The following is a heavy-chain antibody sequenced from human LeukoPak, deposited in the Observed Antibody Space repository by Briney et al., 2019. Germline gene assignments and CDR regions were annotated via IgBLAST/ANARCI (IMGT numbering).Heavy chain of an antibody. V-gene: IGHV3-30*18. CDR1: GFTLSIYG. Sequence: GGSLRLSCAASGFTLSIYGTHWVRQAPGKGLEWVAVISYDGSNKYYADSVKGRFTISRDNSKNTLYLQMNSLRAEDTAVYYCAKGGGSYPGLYYFDYWGQGTLVTVSS. J-gene: IGHJ4*02. CDR2: ISYDGSNK. CDR3: AKGGGSYPGLYYFDY. D-gene: IGHD1-26*01.